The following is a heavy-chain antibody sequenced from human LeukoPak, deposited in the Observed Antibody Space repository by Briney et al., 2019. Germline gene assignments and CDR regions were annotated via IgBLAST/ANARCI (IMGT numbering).Heavy chain of an antibody. CDR2: IGPSDSYT. D-gene: IGHD2-2*01. CDR1: GYSFTSYW. Sequence: GESLQISCKGSGYSFTSYWISWVRQMPGKGLEWMGRIGPSDSYTNYSPSFQGHVTISADKSISTAYLQWSSLKASDTAMYYCARLGSSTSAFDPWGQGTLVTVSS. CDR3: ARLGSSTSAFDP. V-gene: IGHV5-10-1*01. J-gene: IGHJ5*02.